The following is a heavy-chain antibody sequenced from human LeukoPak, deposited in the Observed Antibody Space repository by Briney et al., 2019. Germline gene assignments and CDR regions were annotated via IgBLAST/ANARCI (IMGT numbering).Heavy chain of an antibody. V-gene: IGHV3-30*04. CDR2: ISYDGSNK. Sequence: GGSLRLSCAASGFTFSSYAMHWVRQAPGKGLEWVAVISYDGSNKYYADSVKGRFTISRDNSKNTLYLQMNSLRAEDTAVYYCASGGGGSSWYYDYYYYMDVWGKGTTVTVSS. CDR1: GFTFSSYA. CDR3: ASGGGGSSWYYDYYYYMDV. D-gene: IGHD6-13*01. J-gene: IGHJ6*03.